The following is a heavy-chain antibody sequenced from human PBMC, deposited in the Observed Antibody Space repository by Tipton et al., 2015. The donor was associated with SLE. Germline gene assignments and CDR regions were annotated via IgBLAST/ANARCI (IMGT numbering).Heavy chain of an antibody. CDR3: ASLTGNLYYFDY. D-gene: IGHD7-27*01. V-gene: IGHV4-61*09. CDR1: GGSISSHTYY. CDR2: ISTSGST. Sequence: LRLSCTVSGGSISSHTYYWNWIRQPAGKALEWIGHISTSGSTDYNPSLKSRVTISVDTSKNQSSLNLRSVTAADTAVYFCASLTGNLYYFDYWGQGTLVTVSS. J-gene: IGHJ4*02.